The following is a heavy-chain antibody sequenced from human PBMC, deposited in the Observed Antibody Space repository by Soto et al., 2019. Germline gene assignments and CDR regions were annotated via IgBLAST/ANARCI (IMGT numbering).Heavy chain of an antibody. D-gene: IGHD2-21*02. CDR2: IYYSGST. CDR3: ARVRGYCGGDCYEPRFDY. CDR1: GGSISSYY. Sequence: PSETLSLTCTVSGGSISSYYWSWIRQPPGKGLEWIGYIYYSGSTNYNPSLKSRVTISVDTSKNQFSLKLSSVTAADTAVYYCARVRGYCGGDCYEPRFDYWGQGTLVTVSS. J-gene: IGHJ4*02. V-gene: IGHV4-59*01.